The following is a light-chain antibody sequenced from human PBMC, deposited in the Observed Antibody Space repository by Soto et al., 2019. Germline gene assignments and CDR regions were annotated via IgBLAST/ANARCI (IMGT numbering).Light chain of an antibody. CDR1: QTVLYSSNNKNF. CDR3: QQYYTAPQT. Sequence: DIVMTQSPDSPAVSLGERATISCKSSQTVLYSSNNKNFLAWYQQKPGQPPKLLIYWASTRESGVPDRFSGSGSGTDFTLTISSLQAEDVAVYYCQQYYTAPQTFGQGTKVEIK. CDR2: WAS. V-gene: IGKV4-1*01. J-gene: IGKJ1*01.